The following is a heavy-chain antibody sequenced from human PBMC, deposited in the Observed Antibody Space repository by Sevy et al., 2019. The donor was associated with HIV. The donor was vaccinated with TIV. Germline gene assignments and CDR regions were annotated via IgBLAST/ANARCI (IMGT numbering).Heavy chain of an antibody. CDR1: GFPFSSYA. J-gene: IGHJ6*02. Sequence: GGSLRLSCAASGFPFSSYAMSWVRQAPGRGLEWVSTLIGGGRRTYYADSVTVRFIISRDNSRNTLYLQMNSLRAEDTAIYYCAKRRVQSGLSGGGANYGMDVCGRGTTVTVSS. V-gene: IGHV3-23*01. D-gene: IGHD2-8*02. CDR3: AKRRVQSGLSGGGANYGMDV. CDR2: LIGGGRRT.